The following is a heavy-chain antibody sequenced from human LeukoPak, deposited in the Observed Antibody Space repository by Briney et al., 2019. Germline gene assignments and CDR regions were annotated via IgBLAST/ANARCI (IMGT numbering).Heavy chain of an antibody. CDR2: IKEDGSEK. CDR3: ARESSGYQ. Sequence: PGGNLCLNCAASGFTFSTNWMSWVRQAPGKGLEWVDNIKEDGSEKYYGDSVKGRFTISRDNAKNSLYLQMNSLRAEDAAVYYCARESSGYQWGQGTLVTVSS. V-gene: IGHV3-7*01. D-gene: IGHD3-22*01. CDR1: GFTFSTNW. J-gene: IGHJ4*02.